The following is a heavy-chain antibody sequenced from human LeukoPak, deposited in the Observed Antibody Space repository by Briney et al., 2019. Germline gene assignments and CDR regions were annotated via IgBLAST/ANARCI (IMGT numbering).Heavy chain of an antibody. J-gene: IGHJ5*02. V-gene: IGHV3-30*03. D-gene: IGHD3-3*01. CDR2: ISYDGSNK. CDR3: ARDTPPADYDFWSGYYHNWFDP. CDR1: GFTFSSYG. Sequence: GGSLRLSCAASGFTFSSYGMHWVRQAPGKGLEWVAVISYDGSNKYYADSVKGRFTISRDNSKNTLYLQMNSLRAEDTAVYYCARDTPPADYDFWSGYYHNWFDPWGQGTLVTVSS.